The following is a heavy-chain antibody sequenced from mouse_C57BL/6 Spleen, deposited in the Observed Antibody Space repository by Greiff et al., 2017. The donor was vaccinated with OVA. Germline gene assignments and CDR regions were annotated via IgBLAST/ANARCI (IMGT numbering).Heavy chain of an antibody. CDR3: ARERAQATPWFAY. J-gene: IGHJ3*01. Sequence: QVQLQQPGAELVKPGASVKMSCKASGYTFTSYWITWVKQRPGQGLEWIGDIYPGSGSTNYNEKFKSKATLTVDTSSSTAYMQLSSLTSEDSAVYYCARERAQATPWFAYWGQGTLVTVSA. CDR1: GYTFTSYW. V-gene: IGHV1-55*01. CDR2: IYPGSGST. D-gene: IGHD3-2*02.